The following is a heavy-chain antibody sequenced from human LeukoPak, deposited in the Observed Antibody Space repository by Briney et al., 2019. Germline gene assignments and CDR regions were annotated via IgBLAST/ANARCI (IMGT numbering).Heavy chain of an antibody. V-gene: IGHV3-23*01. CDR1: GFTFSSYA. D-gene: IGHD3-22*01. CDR2: ISGSGGST. Sequence: GGSLRLSCAASGFTFSSYAMSWARQAPGKGLEWVSIISGSGGSTYYADSVKGRFTISRDNSKNTLYLQMNSLRAEDTAVYYCAKDIKYSSRQSYGMDVWGQGSTVTVSS. CDR3: AKDIKYSSRQSYGMDV. J-gene: IGHJ6*02.